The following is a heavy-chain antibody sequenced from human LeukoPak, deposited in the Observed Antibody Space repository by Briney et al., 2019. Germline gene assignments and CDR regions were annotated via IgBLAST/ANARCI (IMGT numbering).Heavy chain of an antibody. V-gene: IGHV1-2*02. CDR1: GYTFTGYY. CDR3: ARDLGYYGSGSYYYGFQH. CDR2: INPNSGGT. D-gene: IGHD3-10*01. Sequence: ASVKVSCKASGYTFTGYYMHWVRQAPGQGLEWMGWINPNSGGTNYAQKFQGRVTMTRDTSISTAYMELSSLRSEDTAVYYCARDLGYYGSGSYYYGFQHWGQGTLVTVSS. J-gene: IGHJ1*01.